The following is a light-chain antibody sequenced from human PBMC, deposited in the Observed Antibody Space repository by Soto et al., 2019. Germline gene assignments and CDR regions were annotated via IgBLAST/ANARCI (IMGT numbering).Light chain of an antibody. Sequence: DIQMTQSPSTLSAFVGDRVTITCRASQSISGWLAWYQQIPGKAPRLLMYVASTLQSGVPSRFSGSGSTTDFTLTISRLQPDDFATYYCQQYSSYSLTFGQGTKVDI. J-gene: IGKJ1*01. CDR2: VAS. CDR1: QSISGW. CDR3: QQYSSYSLT. V-gene: IGKV1-5*01.